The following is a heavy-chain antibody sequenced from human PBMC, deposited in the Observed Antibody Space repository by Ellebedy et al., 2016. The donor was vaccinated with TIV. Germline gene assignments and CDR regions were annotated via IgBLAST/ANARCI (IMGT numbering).Heavy chain of an antibody. V-gene: IGHV4-31*03. CDR1: GGSISSGGYY. CDR3: ARESPPRFDRVGHAFDL. D-gene: IGHD3-22*01. Sequence: SETLSLXXTVSGGSISSGGYYWSWIRQHPEKGLEWIGYIFYSGSSYYNPSLRSRVTISEDTSKNQFSLKLSSVTAADTAMYYCARESPPRFDRVGHAFDLWGQGTVVTVSS. J-gene: IGHJ3*01. CDR2: IFYSGSS.